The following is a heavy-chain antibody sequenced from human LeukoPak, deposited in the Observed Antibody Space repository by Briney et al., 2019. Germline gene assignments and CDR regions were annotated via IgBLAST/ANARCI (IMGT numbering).Heavy chain of an antibody. CDR1: GFTFSSYA. CDR3: AVLEWLFKVTADY. J-gene: IGHJ4*02. Sequence: GGSLRLSCAASGFTFSSYAMSWVRQAPGKGLEWVSAISGSGGSTYYADSVKGRFTISRDNSKNTLYLRMNSLRSEDTAVYYCAVLEWLFKVTADYWGQGTLVTVSS. CDR2: ISGSGGST. D-gene: IGHD3-3*01. V-gene: IGHV3-23*01.